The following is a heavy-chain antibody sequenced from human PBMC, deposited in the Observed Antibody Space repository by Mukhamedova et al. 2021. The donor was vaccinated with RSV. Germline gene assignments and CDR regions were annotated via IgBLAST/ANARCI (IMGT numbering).Heavy chain of an antibody. J-gene: IGHJ5*02. D-gene: IGHD3-10*01. CDR2: GST. Sequence: GSTNYNPSLKSRVTISVDTSKNQFSLKLSPVTAAATAVYYRARGGSGSYSWGQGTLVTVSS. CDR3: ARGGSGSYS. V-gene: IGHV4-59*09.